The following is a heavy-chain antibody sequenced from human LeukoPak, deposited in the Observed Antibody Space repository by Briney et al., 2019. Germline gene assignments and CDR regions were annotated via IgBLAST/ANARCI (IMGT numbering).Heavy chain of an antibody. J-gene: IGHJ4*02. CDR3: ATAGNYRFDN. CDR2: ISPDGITT. CDR1: GFTFDNSW. D-gene: IGHD1-7*01. Sequence: GGSLRLSCAASGFTFDNSWIHWVRQGPGRGLVWVSRISPDGITTNYADSVKGRFTISRDNAMNTLYLQMNSLRAEDTAVYYCATAGNYRFDNWGQGTLVTVSS. V-gene: IGHV3-74*01.